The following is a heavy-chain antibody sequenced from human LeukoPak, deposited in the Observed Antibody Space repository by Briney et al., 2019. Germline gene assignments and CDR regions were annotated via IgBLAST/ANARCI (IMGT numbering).Heavy chain of an antibody. CDR2: IYPSGNT. CDR1: GGSFSSYF. J-gene: IGHJ6*03. CDR3: AREDSGSYYNYYYFYMDV. D-gene: IGHD3-10*01. Sequence: PSETLSLTCSVSGGSFSSYFWSWVRQPAGKGLEWIGRIYPSGNTNYNPSLKSRVTLSVDTSKTQFSLRLSSVTAADTAVYYCAREDSGSYYNYYYFYMDVWGKGTAVTISS. V-gene: IGHV4-4*07.